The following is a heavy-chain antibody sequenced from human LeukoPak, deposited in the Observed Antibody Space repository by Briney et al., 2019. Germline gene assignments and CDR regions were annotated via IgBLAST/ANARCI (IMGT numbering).Heavy chain of an antibody. CDR3: ARVLDLSKRGLDAFDI. D-gene: IGHD3-16*01. CDR1: GGSFSAYY. J-gene: IGHJ3*02. Sequence: SDTLSLTCAVYGGSFSAYYWSWIRQPPGKGLEWIGEINHSGSTSYNPSLKSRVTISLDTSKNQFSLKLSSVTAADTAVYYCARVLDLSKRGLDAFDIWGQGTMVTVSS. V-gene: IGHV4-34*01. CDR2: INHSGST.